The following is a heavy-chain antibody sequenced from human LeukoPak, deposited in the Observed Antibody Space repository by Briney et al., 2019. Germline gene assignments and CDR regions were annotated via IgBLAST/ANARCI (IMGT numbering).Heavy chain of an antibody. CDR1: GITLSNYG. CDR3: AKRGVVIRVILVGFHKEAYYFDY. V-gene: IGHV3-23*01. D-gene: IGHD3-22*01. CDR2: ISDSGGRT. Sequence: PGGSLRLSCAVSGITLSNYGMSWVRQAPGKGVEWVAGISDSGGRTNYADSVKGRFTISRDNPKNTLYLQMNSLRAEDTAVYFCAKRGVVIRVILVGFHKEAYYFDYWGQGALVTVSS. J-gene: IGHJ4*02.